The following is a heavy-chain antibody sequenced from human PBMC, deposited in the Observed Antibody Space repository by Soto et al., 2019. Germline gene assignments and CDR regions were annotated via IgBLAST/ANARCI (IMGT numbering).Heavy chain of an antibody. V-gene: IGHV1-58*01. D-gene: IGHD2-15*01. J-gene: IGHJ6*02. CDR1: GFTFRSSA. Sequence: SVKVSCKTSGFTFRSSAVQWVRQALGQRLEWIGWLVVGTGNTNYAQKFQQRVTISSDRSTNTVSMELSSLTSEDTAVYYCATGAYCSGGSCSDYYYYYYGMDLWGQGTTVTVSS. CDR3: ATGAYCSGGSCSDYYYYYYGMDL. CDR2: LVVGTGNT.